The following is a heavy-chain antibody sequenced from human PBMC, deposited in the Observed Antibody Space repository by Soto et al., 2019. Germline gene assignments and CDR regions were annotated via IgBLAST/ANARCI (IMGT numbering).Heavy chain of an antibody. CDR2: IVPIYRTA. CDR3: VRDSGAKLSSS. Sequence: SVKVSCKASGGTFSSYRINWVRQAPGQGLEWVGRIVPIYRTADYAQKFQGRVTITADESARTSYMELRSLKSQDTAVYYCVRDSGAKLSSSWGQGTLVTVSS. D-gene: IGHD6-13*01. J-gene: IGHJ4*02. CDR1: GGTFSSYR. V-gene: IGHV1-69*13.